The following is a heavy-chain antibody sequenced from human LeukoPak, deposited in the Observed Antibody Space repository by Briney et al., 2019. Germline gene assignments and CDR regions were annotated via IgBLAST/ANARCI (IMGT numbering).Heavy chain of an antibody. D-gene: IGHD4-11*01. J-gene: IGHJ6*02. CDR1: GFTFSTYG. CDR3: ARAVIFSYGVDV. V-gene: IGHV3-30-3*01. Sequence: GGSLRLSCAASGFTFSTYGVHWVRQAPRKGLEWVAFISYDGSIKYYADSVKGRFTISRDNSRSTLNLQMNSLKLEDTAIYYCARAVIFSYGVDVWGQGTTVTVSS. CDR2: ISYDGSIK.